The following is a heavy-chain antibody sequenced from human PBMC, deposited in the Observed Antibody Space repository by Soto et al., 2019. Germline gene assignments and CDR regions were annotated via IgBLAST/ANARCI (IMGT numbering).Heavy chain of an antibody. D-gene: IGHD2-2*01. Sequence: GASVKVSCKASGYTFTSYGISWVRQAPGQGLEWMGWISAYNGNTNYAQKLQGRVTMTTDTSTSTAYMELRSLRSDDTAVYYCARVPPYCSSTSCYLSFPLWGQGTLVTVSS. J-gene: IGHJ4*02. V-gene: IGHV1-18*01. CDR3: ARVPPYCSSTSCYLSFPL. CDR1: GYTFTSYG. CDR2: ISAYNGNT.